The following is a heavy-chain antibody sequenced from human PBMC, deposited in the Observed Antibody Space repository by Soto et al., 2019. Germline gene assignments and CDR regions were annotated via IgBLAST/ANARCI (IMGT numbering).Heavy chain of an antibody. CDR2: ISYDGSNK. Sequence: PGGSLRLSCAASGFTFSSYGMHWVRQAPGKGLEWVAVISYDGSNKYYADSVKGRFTISRDNSKNTLYLQMNSLRAEDTAVYYCAKDRDGDEDFDYWGQGTLVTAPQ. V-gene: IGHV3-30*18. CDR1: GFTFSSYG. J-gene: IGHJ4*02. D-gene: IGHD4-17*01. CDR3: AKDRDGDEDFDY.